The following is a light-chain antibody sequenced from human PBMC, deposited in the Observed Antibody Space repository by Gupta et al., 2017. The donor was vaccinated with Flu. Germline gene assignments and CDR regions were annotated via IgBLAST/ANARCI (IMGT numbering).Light chain of an antibody. CDR2: GAS. Sequence: SLSASVGDSVTITCRTSQVIRNDLGWYKQRPGKAPKRLVFGASDLQTGVTSTFSVSGAGTEFTLTISSRRPEDFADYYCRRGDRNLGMSTFGQGTKMEIK. J-gene: IGKJ2*01. CDR1: QVIRND. CDR3: RRGDRNLGMST. V-gene: IGKV1-17*01.